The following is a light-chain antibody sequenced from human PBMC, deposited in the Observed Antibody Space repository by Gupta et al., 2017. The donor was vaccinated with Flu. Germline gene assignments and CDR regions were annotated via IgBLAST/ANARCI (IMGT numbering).Light chain of an antibody. Sequence: GERATLACRASQSVSSNLAWYQQKPGQAPRLLIYGASTRATGIPARFSGSGSGTEFTLTISSLQSEDFAVYYCQQYNNWLITFGQGTRLEIK. J-gene: IGKJ5*01. CDR1: QSVSSN. V-gene: IGKV3-15*01. CDR2: GAS. CDR3: QQYNNWLIT.